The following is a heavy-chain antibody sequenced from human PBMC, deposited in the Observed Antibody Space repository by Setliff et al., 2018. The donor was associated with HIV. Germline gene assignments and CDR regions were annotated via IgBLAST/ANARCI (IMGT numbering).Heavy chain of an antibody. J-gene: IGHJ1*01. CDR1: GGSVSSDTNH. Sequence: SETLSLTCTVSGGSVSSDTNHWDWIRQPPGKGLEWIGSLFYSGITYYTPSLKRRLTIAVDTSKNQFSLKLTSVSAADTAVYYCARDPAPSSSASYFQHWGQGTPVTGSS. V-gene: IGHV4-39*02. CDR2: LFYSGIT. CDR3: ARDPAPSSSASYFQH. D-gene: IGHD6-6*01.